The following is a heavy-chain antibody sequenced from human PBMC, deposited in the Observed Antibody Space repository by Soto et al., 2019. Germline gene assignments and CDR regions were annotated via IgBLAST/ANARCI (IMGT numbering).Heavy chain of an antibody. CDR3: ARDITMIVVVPLYYFDY. Sequence: KLSCKSSGGTFSSYASSWVRQAPGQGLEWMGGIIPIFGTANYAQKFQGRVTITADESTSTAYMELSSLRSEDTAVYYCARDITMIVVVPLYYFDYWGQG. D-gene: IGHD3-22*01. J-gene: IGHJ4*02. V-gene: IGHV1-69*01. CDR2: IIPIFGTA. CDR1: GGTFSSYA.